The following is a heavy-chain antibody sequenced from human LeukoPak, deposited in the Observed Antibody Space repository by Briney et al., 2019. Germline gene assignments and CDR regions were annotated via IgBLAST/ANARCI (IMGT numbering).Heavy chain of an antibody. Sequence: GGSLRLSCAASGFTFSSYAMSWVRQAPGKGLEWVSAISGSGGSTYYADSVKGRFTISRDNSKNTLYLQMNSLRAEDTAVYYCAKDHYDYVWGSYRYTSTGGDYWGQGTLVTVSS. V-gene: IGHV3-23*01. CDR3: AKDHYDYVWGSYRYTSTGGDY. CDR2: ISGSGGST. J-gene: IGHJ4*02. CDR1: GFTFSSYA. D-gene: IGHD3-16*02.